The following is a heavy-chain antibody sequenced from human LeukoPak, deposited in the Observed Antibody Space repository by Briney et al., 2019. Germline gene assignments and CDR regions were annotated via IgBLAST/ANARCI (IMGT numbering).Heavy chain of an antibody. CDR1: GYTFTGYY. CDR3: ARDDYYDSSGSFDAFDI. CDR2: INPNSGGT. D-gene: IGHD3-22*01. J-gene: IGHJ3*02. V-gene: IGHV1-2*02. Sequence: GASVKVSCKDSGYTFTGYYMHCVRQAPGQGLEWMGWINPNSGGTNYAQKFQGRVTMTRDTSTSTVYMELSSLRSEDTAVYYCARDDYYDSSGSFDAFDIWGQGTMVTVSS.